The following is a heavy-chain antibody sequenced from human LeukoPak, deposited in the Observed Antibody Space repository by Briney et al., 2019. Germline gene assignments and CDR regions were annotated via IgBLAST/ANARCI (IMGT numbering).Heavy chain of an antibody. J-gene: IGHJ4*02. CDR3: AKDRDILVVPAAMDY. CDR2: ISGSGGST. D-gene: IGHD2-2*01. CDR1: GFTFGSYA. Sequence: GGSLRLSCAASGFTFGSYAMSWVRQAPGKGLEWVSAISGSGGSTYYADSVKGRFTISRDKSKNTLYLQMNSLRAEDTAVYYCAKDRDILVVPAAMDYWGQGTLVTVSS. V-gene: IGHV3-23*01.